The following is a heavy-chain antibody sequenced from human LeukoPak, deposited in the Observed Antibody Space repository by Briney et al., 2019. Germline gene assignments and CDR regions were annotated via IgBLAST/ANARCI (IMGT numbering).Heavy chain of an antibody. J-gene: IGHJ4*02. CDR1: GVSFSGYY. CDR3: ARGYDY. Sequence: SETLSLTCAVYGVSFSGYYWSWIRQPSGKGLEWIGEINHSGSTNYNPSLKSRVTISVDTSKNQFSLKLSSVTAADTAGYYCARGYDYWGQGTLVTVSS. V-gene: IGHV4-34*01. CDR2: INHSGST.